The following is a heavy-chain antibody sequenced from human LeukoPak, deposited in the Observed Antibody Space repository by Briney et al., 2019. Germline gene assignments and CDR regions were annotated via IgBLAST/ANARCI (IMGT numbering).Heavy chain of an antibody. J-gene: IGHJ4*02. CDR3: ARWDIVATALDY. Sequence: SSETLSLTRTVSGGSISSYYWSWIRQHPGKGLEWIGYIYYSGSTYYNPSLKSRVTISVDTSKNQFSLKLSSVTAADTAVYYCARWDIVATALDYWGQGTLVTVSS. CDR2: IYYSGST. CDR1: GGSISSYY. V-gene: IGHV4-59*06. D-gene: IGHD5-12*01.